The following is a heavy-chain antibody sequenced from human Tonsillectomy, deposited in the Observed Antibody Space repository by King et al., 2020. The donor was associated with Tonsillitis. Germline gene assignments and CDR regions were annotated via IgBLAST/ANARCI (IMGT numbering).Heavy chain of an antibody. CDR3: VRDQPVGSTRFDY. J-gene: IGHJ4*02. V-gene: IGHV4-4*07. CDR2: IHTSGST. D-gene: IGHD3-10*01. Sequence: QLQESGPGLVKPSETLSLTCTVSGASMSSYYWSWIRQAAEKGLEWIGRIHTSGSTNSNPSLASRVTMSVDTSKNQFSLKLTSMTAADTAVYYCVRDQPVGSTRFDYWGQGILVTVSS. CDR1: GASMSSYY.